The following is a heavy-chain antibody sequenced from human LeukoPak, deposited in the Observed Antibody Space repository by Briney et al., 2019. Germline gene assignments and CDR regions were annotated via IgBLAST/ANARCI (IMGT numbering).Heavy chain of an antibody. CDR1: GFTFSSYS. D-gene: IGHD6-19*01. J-gene: IGHJ4*02. CDR3: ARDTDSTGWSRVGY. V-gene: IGHV3-21*01. CDR2: ISSSGSFI. Sequence: GGSLRLSCAASGFTFSSYSMNWVRQAPGKGLEWVSSISSSGSFIFYADSMKGRFTISRDNAKKSLYPQMNSLRAEDTAVYYCARDTDSTGWSRVGYWGQGTLVTVSS.